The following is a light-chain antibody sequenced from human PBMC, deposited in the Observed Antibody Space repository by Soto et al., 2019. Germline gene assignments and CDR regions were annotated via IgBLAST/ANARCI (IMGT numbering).Light chain of an antibody. Sequence: QSALTQPASVSASPGQSITISCTGTSSDVGGYNYVSWYQQLPGKAPKLLIYDASNRPSGVSSRFSGSKSGNTASLTISGLQAEDEADYYCSSYTSSSTLVFGGGTKVTVL. J-gene: IGLJ3*02. CDR1: SSDVGGYNY. CDR3: SSYTSSSTLV. V-gene: IGLV2-14*03. CDR2: DAS.